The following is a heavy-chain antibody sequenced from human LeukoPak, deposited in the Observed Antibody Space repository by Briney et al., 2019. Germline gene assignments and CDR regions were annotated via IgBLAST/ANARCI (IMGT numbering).Heavy chain of an antibody. CDR3: ARAANYGAISAFDI. V-gene: IGHV3-48*04. CDR1: GFPFRSYN. D-gene: IGHD2-21*01. CDR2: ISSSSSTI. Sequence: PGGSLRLSCPASGFPFRSYNVNWVRQAPGKGLEWVSYISSSSSTIYYADSVKGRFTISRDNAKNSLYLQMNSLRAEDTAVYYCARAANYGAISAFDIWGQETMVTVSS. J-gene: IGHJ3*02.